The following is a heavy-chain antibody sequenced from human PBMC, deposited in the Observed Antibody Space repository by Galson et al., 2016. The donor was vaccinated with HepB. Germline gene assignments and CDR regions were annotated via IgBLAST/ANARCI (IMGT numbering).Heavy chain of an antibody. D-gene: IGHD3/OR15-3a*01. V-gene: IGHV5-51*01. J-gene: IGHJ6*02. Sequence: QSGAEVKKPGESLKISCKGSGYSFANYWIAWVRQMPGKGLEWMGVIDPSDSHTRYNASFEGQVSISADKSISTAYLQWTSLKASDTAIYYCARKGRPSIYYFGMEVWGQGTTVTVSS. CDR2: IDPSDSHT. CDR1: GYSFANYW. CDR3: ARKGRPSIYYFGMEV.